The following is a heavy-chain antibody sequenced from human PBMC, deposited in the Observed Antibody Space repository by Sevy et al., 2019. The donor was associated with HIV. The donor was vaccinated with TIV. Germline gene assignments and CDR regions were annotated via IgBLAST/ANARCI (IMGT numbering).Heavy chain of an antibody. D-gene: IGHD2-15*01. CDR3: ARGRSLDI. J-gene: IGHJ3*02. Sequence: GGSLRLSCVASGFIFSNHWMTWVRQAPGKGLEWVANIKQDGSEKYYVDSMKGRFSISRDNAKNSVYLEVNSLRTEDTAVYYSARGRSLDIWGQGTMVTVSS. CDR2: IKQDGSEK. V-gene: IGHV3-7*01. CDR1: GFIFSNHW.